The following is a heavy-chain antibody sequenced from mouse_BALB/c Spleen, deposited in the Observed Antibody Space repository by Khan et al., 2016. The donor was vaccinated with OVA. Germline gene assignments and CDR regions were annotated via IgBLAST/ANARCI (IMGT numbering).Heavy chain of an antibody. CDR3: AKDPPYYGMDY. CDR2: IWVGGSK. CDR1: GFSLTDYA. J-gene: IGHJ4*01. V-gene: IGHV2-6-5*01. Sequence: QVQLKQSGPGLVAPSQSLSITCTVSGFSLTDYAVSWIRQPPGKGLVWLGVIWVGGSKSYYSVLKSSLSISKDNSKSQVFLKVNSQQTDDTAMYYCAKDPPYYGMDYGGQGTSVTVAS.